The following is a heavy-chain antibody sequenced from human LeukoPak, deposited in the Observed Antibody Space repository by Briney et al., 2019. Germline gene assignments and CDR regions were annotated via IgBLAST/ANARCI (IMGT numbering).Heavy chain of an antibody. CDR3: ARKTYYYDSSGYYYGTHFDY. D-gene: IGHD3-22*01. J-gene: IGHJ4*02. Sequence: KPSETLSLTCAVYGGSLSGYYWSWIRQPPGKGLEWIGEINHSGSTNYNPSLKSRVTISVDTSKNQFSLKLSSVTAADTAVYYCARKTYYYDSSGYYYGTHFDYWGQGTLVTVSS. CDR1: GGSLSGYY. V-gene: IGHV4-34*01. CDR2: INHSGST.